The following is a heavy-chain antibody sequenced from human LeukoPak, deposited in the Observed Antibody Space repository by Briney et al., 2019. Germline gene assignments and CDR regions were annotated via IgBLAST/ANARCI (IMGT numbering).Heavy chain of an antibody. CDR2: INRNGGST. D-gene: IGHD2-8*01. J-gene: IGHJ4*02. CDR1: GFTFGDYG. V-gene: IGHV3-20*04. CDR3: ARGFRNGPFDC. Sequence: GGSLRLSCEASGFTFGDYGMSWVRQPRGKGLEWVSGINRNGGSTDYADSVKGRFTISRDNAKNSHFLQMNSLRVEDTALYYCARGFRNGPFDCWGQGTLVTVSS.